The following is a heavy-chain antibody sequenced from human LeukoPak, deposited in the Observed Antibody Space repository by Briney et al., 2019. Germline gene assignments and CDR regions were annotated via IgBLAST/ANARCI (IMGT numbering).Heavy chain of an antibody. D-gene: IGHD2-15*01. V-gene: IGHV1-46*01. CDR2: INPSGGST. CDR3: ARAKIGRLLLFPKPLGAFDI. CDR1: GYTFTSYY. Sequence: PGASVKVSCKASGYTFTSYYMHWVRQAPGQGLEWMGIINPSGGSTSYAQKFQGRVTMTRDMSTSTVYMELSSLRSEDTAVYYCARAKIGRLLLFPKPLGAFDIWGQGTMVTVSS. J-gene: IGHJ3*02.